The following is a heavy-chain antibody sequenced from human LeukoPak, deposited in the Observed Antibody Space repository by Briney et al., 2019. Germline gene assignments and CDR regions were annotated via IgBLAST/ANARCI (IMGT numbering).Heavy chain of an antibody. Sequence: SVKVSCKASVCTFSSYAISWVRQAPGQGLEWMGGIIPIFGTANYAQKFQGRVTITADESTSTAYMELSSLRSEDTAVYYCASTVTSDIVVVPAAIAWFDPWGQGTLVTVSS. J-gene: IGHJ5*02. CDR1: VCTFSSYA. CDR2: IIPIFGTA. D-gene: IGHD2-2*01. V-gene: IGHV1-69*01. CDR3: ASTVTSDIVVVPAAIAWFDP.